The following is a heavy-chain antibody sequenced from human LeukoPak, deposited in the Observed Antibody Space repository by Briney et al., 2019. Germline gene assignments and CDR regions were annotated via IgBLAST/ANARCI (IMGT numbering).Heavy chain of an antibody. CDR2: IKQDGSEK. J-gene: IGHJ4*02. V-gene: IGHV3-7*01. D-gene: IGHD3-22*01. CDR3: ARFYTGSGFIDY. Sequence: PGGSLRLSCAASGFTFSSYWMSWVRQAAGEGREWVANIKQDGSEKYYVDSVKGRFTISRDNAKNSLYLQMNSLRAEDTAVYYCARFYTGSGFIDYWGQGTLVTVSS. CDR1: GFTFSSYW.